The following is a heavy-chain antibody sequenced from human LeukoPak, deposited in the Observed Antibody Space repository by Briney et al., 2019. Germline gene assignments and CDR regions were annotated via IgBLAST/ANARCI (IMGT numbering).Heavy chain of an antibody. D-gene: IGHD4-23*01. V-gene: IGHV3-11*01. CDR3: ARDRRATVVTPADY. J-gene: IGHJ4*02. CDR1: GFTFSDYY. Sequence: GGSLRLSCAASGFTFSDYYMSWIRQAPGKGLEWVSYISPGSSTISYADSVKGRFTISRDNAKNSLYLQMNSLRVEDTAVYYCARDRRATVVTPADYWGQGTLVTVSS. CDR2: ISPGSSTI.